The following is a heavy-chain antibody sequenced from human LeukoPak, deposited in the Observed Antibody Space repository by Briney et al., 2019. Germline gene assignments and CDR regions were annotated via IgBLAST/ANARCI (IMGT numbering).Heavy chain of an antibody. CDR2: IHYSGST. J-gene: IGHJ4*02. V-gene: IGHV4-4*02. Sequence: SETLSLTCAVSGGSISSSNWWSWVRQPPGKGLEWIGEIHYSGSTNYNPSLKSRVTISVDKSKNQFSLNLSSVTAADTAVYYCARDKTTKDGFEFDYWGQGTLVTVSS. CDR1: GGSISSSNW. CDR3: ARDKTTKDGFEFDY. D-gene: IGHD1-1*01.